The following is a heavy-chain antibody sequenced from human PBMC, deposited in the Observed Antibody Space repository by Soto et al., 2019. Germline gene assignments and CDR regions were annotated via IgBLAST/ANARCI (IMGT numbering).Heavy chain of an antibody. J-gene: IGHJ4*02. CDR2: IYYSGST. Sequence: SETLSLTCTLSGGSISSSSYYWGWIRQPPGKGLEWIGSIYYSGSTYYNPSLKSRVTISVDTSKNQFSLKLSSVTAADTAVYYCARHLRVPAARRVSSSTKRGFDYWGQGTLVTVSS. V-gene: IGHV4-39*01. D-gene: IGHD2-2*01. CDR3: ARHLRVPAARRVSSSTKRGFDY. CDR1: GGSISSSSYY.